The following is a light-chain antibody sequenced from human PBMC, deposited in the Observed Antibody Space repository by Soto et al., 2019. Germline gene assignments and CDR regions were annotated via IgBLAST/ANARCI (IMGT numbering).Light chain of an antibody. V-gene: IGKV1D-12*01. Sequence: DIRMTQSPSSVSASVGDRVTITCRASQDISKWIAWYQQKPGRAPKLLIHTASTIQREVPSRFSVSGSGTDFTLTISSLQPEDFATYYCQEAYSFPVTVGLGTRLEIK. CDR2: TAS. J-gene: IGKJ5*01. CDR1: QDISKW. CDR3: QEAYSFPVT.